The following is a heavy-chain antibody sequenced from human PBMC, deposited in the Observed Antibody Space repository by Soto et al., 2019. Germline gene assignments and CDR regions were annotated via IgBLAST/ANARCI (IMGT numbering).Heavy chain of an antibody. V-gene: IGHV3-30*18. CDR2: VSSDGYTK. J-gene: IGHJ4*02. D-gene: IGHD6-13*01. CDR1: GFTFSNYG. CDR3: AKEPTIAAVNFDY. Sequence: QVQLVESGGGVVQPGWSLTLSCSASGFTFSNYGIHWVRQAPGKGLEWVAVVSSDGYTKYYADSLKGRFTISRDNSRNTLYLQINSLSEQDPCTYYCAKEPTIAAVNFDYWGRGTLVIVSS.